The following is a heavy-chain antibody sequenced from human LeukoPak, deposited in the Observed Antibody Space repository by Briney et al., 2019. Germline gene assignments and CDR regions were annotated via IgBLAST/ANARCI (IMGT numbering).Heavy chain of an antibody. CDR2: VSYDGGHK. Sequence: PGTSLRLSCVGSGFSLSDYRIHWVRQAPGKGLEWVAVVSYDGGHKYYADSVKGRFTISRGTSSDTVSLQMNSLRVEDTALYYCARDRINMMVLGHDSGLDCWGQGTLVTVSS. D-gene: IGHD3-22*01. CDR3: ARDRINMMVLGHDSGLDC. J-gene: IGHJ4*02. CDR1: GFSLSDYR. V-gene: IGHV3-30*03.